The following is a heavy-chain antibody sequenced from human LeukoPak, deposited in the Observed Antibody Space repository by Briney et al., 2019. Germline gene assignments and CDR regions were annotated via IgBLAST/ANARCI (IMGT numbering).Heavy chain of an antibody. D-gene: IGHD3/OR15-3a*01. CDR3: ARDWTAGYYGMDV. CDR2: ISYDGSNK. V-gene: IGHV3-30-3*01. CDR1: GFTFSSYA. Sequence: GGSLRLSCAASGFTFSSYAMHWVRQAPGKGLEWVAVISYDGSNKYYADSVKGRFTISRDNSKNTLYLQMNSLRAEDTAVYYCARDWTAGYYGMDVWGQGTTVTVSS. J-gene: IGHJ6*02.